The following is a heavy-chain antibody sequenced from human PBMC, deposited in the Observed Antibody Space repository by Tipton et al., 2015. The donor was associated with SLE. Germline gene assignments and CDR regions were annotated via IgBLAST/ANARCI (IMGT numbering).Heavy chain of an antibody. CDR1: GLSFSSYA. J-gene: IGHJ3*02. V-gene: IGHV3-33*08. D-gene: IGHD3-3*01. CDR2: VWYDGTSE. CDR3: ARDRDLWSGNDAFDI. Sequence: SLRLSCAASGLSFSSYAMNWVRQAPGKGLEWVALVWYDGTSEYYADSVKGRFTISRDNSENTLSLQMNSLRVEDTAVYYCARDRDLWSGNDAFDIWGQGTMVTVSS.